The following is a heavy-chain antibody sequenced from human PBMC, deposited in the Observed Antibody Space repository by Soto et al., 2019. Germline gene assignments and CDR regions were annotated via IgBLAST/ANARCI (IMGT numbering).Heavy chain of an antibody. J-gene: IGHJ2*01. Sequence: EVQLLESGGGLVQPGGSLRLSCAASGFTFSSYAMSWVRQAPGKGLEWVSTISGSGTNTYYADSVKGRFTIARENSKSTLSLQMSSLRAEDMAVYYCAKSGDSSGYYHWYFDLWGRGTLVTVSS. D-gene: IGHD3-22*01. CDR1: GFTFSSYA. CDR3: AKSGDSSGYYHWYFDL. CDR2: ISGSGTNT. V-gene: IGHV3-23*01.